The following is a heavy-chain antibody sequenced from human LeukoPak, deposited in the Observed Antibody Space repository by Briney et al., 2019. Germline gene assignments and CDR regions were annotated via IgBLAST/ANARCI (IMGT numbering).Heavy chain of an antibody. D-gene: IGHD3-9*01. J-gene: IGHJ5*02. CDR1: GYSFTSYW. CDR2: IYPGDSDT. CDR3: ARQAFDGWPVRYWFDP. Sequence: GESLKISCKGSGYSFTSYWIGWVRQMPGKGLEWMGIIYPGDSDTRYSPSFQGQVTISADKSISTAYLQWSSLEASDTAIYYCARQAFDGWPVRYWFDPWGQGTLVTVSS. V-gene: IGHV5-51*01.